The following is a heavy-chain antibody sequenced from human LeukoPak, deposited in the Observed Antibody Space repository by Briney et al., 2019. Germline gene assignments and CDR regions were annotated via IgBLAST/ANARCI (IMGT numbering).Heavy chain of an antibody. CDR1: GGTFSSYT. CDR2: IIPILGIA. J-gene: IGHJ6*02. CDR3: ARGPEPTADYYYGMDV. Sequence: GASVKVSCKASGGTFSSYTISWVRQAPGQGLEWMGRIIPILGIANYAQKFQGRVTITVDKSTSTAYMELSSLRSEDTAVYYCARGPEPTADYYYGMDVWGQGTTVTVSS. V-gene: IGHV1-69*02.